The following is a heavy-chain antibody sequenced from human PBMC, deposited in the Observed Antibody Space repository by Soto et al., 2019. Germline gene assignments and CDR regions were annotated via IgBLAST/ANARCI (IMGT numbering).Heavy chain of an antibody. J-gene: IGHJ4*02. Sequence: GGSLRLSCAASGFTFSSYGMHWVRQAPGKGLEWVAVISYDGSNKYYADSVKGRFTISRDNSKNTLYLQMNSLRAEDTAVYYCAKDYDWNDERFCLDYWGQGTLVTVSS. CDR3: AKDYDWNDERFCLDY. CDR2: ISYDGSNK. V-gene: IGHV3-30*18. D-gene: IGHD1-1*01. CDR1: GFTFSSYG.